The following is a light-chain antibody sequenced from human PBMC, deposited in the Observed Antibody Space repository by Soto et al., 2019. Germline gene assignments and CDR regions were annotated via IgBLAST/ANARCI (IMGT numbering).Light chain of an antibody. CDR1: QSSSIW. Sequence: DIQMTQSPSTLSASVADIVTITCRASQSSSIWWSWYQQKPGTAPMLLIYDASSWESGVTSRFSGSGSGTEFTLTISSLQPDDFATYYCQQYNSYCTFGQGTKVDIK. CDR3: QQYNSYCT. V-gene: IGKV1-5*01. CDR2: DAS. J-gene: IGKJ1*01.